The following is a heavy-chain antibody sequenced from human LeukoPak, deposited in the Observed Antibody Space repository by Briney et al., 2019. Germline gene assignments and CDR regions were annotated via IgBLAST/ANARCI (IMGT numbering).Heavy chain of an antibody. CDR3: ARLLKDGYNYGYYFDY. V-gene: IGHV4-39*01. Sequence: SETLSLTCTVSGGSISSSSYYWGWIRQPPGKGLEWIGSIYYSGSTYYNPSLKSRVTISVDTSKNQFSLKLSSVTAADTAVYYCARLLKDGYNYGYYFDYWGQGTLVTVSS. CDR2: IYYSGST. CDR1: GGSISSSSYY. J-gene: IGHJ4*02. D-gene: IGHD5-24*01.